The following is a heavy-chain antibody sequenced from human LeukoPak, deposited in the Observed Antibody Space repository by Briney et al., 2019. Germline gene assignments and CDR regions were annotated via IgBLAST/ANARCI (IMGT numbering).Heavy chain of an antibody. CDR2: IYYSGST. J-gene: IGHJ4*02. CDR1: GGSISSSSYY. Sequence: SETLSLTCTVSGGSISSSSYYWGWIRQPPGKGLEWIGSIYYSGSTYYNPSLKSRVTISVDTSKNQFSLKLSSVTAADTAVYYCARLANDFWSGYPDYWGQGTLVTVSS. D-gene: IGHD3-3*01. V-gene: IGHV4-39*01. CDR3: ARLANDFWSGYPDY.